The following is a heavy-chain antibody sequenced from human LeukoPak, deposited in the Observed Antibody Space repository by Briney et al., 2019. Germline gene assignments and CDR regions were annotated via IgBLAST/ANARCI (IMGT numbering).Heavy chain of an antibody. V-gene: IGHV3-23*01. D-gene: IGHD2-2*01. CDR1: GFTFSGFA. J-gene: IGHJ4*02. Sequence: GGSLRLSCAASGFTFSGFAMSWVRRTPGKGLEWVSGISGSGDNTLYADSVKGRFTISRDNSKNTLYLQMNSLRAEDTAVYYCARDHCSSTSCYLFDYWGQGTLVTVSS. CDR2: ISGSGDNT. CDR3: ARDHCSSTSCYLFDY.